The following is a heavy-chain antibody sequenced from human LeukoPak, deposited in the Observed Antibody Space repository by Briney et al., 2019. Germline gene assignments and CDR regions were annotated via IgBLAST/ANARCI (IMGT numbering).Heavy chain of an antibody. D-gene: IGHD2-2*01. V-gene: IGHV1-69*13. Sequence: SVKVSCKASRGTFSSYAISWVRQAPGQGLEWMGGIIPIFGTAYYAQKFRGRVTITADESTSTAYMELSSLRSEDTAVYYCARDARHRYCSSTTCYRGWLDPWGQGALVTVSS. CDR3: ARDARHRYCSSTTCYRGWLDP. CDR1: RGTFSSYA. CDR2: IIPIFGTA. J-gene: IGHJ5*02.